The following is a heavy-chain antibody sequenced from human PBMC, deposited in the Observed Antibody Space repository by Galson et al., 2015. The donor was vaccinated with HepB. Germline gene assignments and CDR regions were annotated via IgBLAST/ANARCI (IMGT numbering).Heavy chain of an antibody. J-gene: IGHJ6*02. Sequence: SVKVSCKASGYTFTSNGFSWVRQAPGQGLEWMGWISVYNGNTKYAQKLQGRVTMTTDTTTSTAYMELRSLRSDDTAVYYCARGGGEGGYFPHYHYYAMDVWGQGTTVTVSS. CDR1: GYTFTSNG. V-gene: IGHV1-18*01. CDR2: ISVYNGNT. CDR3: ARGGGEGGYFPHYHYYAMDV. D-gene: IGHD3-22*01.